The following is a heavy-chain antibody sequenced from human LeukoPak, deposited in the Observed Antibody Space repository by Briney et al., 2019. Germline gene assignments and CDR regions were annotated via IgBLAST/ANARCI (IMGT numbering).Heavy chain of an antibody. CDR1: GGTFSSYA. J-gene: IGHJ4*02. D-gene: IGHD3-10*01. V-gene: IGHV1-69*05. CDR3: ARDDMGRSGSLDY. CDR2: IIPIFGTA. Sequence: GASVKVSCKASGGTFSSYAISWVRQAPGQGLEWMGGIIPIFGTANYAQKFQSRVTITTDESTSTAYMELRSLRSDDTAVYYCARDDMGRSGSLDYWGQGTLVTVSS.